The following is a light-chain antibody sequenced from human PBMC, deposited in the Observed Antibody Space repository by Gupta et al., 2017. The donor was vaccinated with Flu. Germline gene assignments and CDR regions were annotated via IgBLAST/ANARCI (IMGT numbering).Light chain of an antibody. CDR1: SGHSSYA. CDR3: QTWGTGMQV. J-gene: IGLJ3*02. CDR2: LNSDGSH. V-gene: IGLV4-69*01. Sequence: QLVLPPSPSASASLGASVKLTCTLSSGHSSYAIAWHQQQPEKAPRHLMTLNSDGSHRKGDGIPDRFSGSSSGAARSLTISSLQSEDEADYYCQTWGTGMQVFGGGTKLTVL.